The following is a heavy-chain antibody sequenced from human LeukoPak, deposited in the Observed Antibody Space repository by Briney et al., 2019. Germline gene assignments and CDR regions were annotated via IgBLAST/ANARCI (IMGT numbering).Heavy chain of an antibody. CDR3: AQKGGTDH. D-gene: IGHD2-15*01. J-gene: IGHJ4*02. CDR2: ISSTSSAM. Sequence: GGSLRLSRAASGFTFSRFGMNWVRQAPGKGLEWISYISSTSSAMYYADSVKGRFTISRDNAKNSLYLQMSSLRDEDTAVYYCAQKGGTDHWGQGTLVTVSS. V-gene: IGHV3-48*02. CDR1: GFTFSRFG.